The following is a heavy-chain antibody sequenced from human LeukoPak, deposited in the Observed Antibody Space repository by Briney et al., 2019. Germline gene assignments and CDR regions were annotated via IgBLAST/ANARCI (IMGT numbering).Heavy chain of an antibody. V-gene: IGHV3-30*03. CDR1: GFTFSSYG. CDR2: ISYDGSNK. CDR3: ARDGVGVY. D-gene: IGHD2-15*01. Sequence: GRSLRLSCAASGFTFSSYGMHWVRQAPGKGLEWVAVISYDGSNKYYADSVKGRFTISRDNSKNTLYLQMNSLRAEDTAVYYCARDGVGVYWGQGTLVTVSS. J-gene: IGHJ4*02.